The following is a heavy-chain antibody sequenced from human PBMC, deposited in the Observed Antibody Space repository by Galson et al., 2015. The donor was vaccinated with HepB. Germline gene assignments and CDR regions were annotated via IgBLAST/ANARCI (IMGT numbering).Heavy chain of an antibody. CDR3: ARGGNYRAVAGSGDI. D-gene: IGHD6-19*01. Sequence: SLRLSCAASAFTFSTYWMHWVRQAPGKGLVWVSRIKSDGSTDGSKTYADSVKGRFTISRDNAKNTLYLQMNSLRAEDTAVYYCARGGNYRAVAGSGDIWGQGTMVTVSS. J-gene: IGHJ3*02. CDR1: AFTFSTYW. V-gene: IGHV3-74*03. CDR2: IKSDGSTDGSK.